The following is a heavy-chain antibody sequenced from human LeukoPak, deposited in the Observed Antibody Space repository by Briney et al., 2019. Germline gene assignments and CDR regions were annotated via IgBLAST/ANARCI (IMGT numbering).Heavy chain of an antibody. CDR2: MFYSGTP. J-gene: IGHJ4*02. V-gene: IGHV4-39*07. CDR3: AGRDESRRPYDY. Sequence: SETLSLTCTVSGASISSPSYFWGWVRQPPGKGLEWTGSMFYSGTPYYNPSLESRLTISDDTSNNQFSLRLSSVTAADTAVYYCAGRDESRRPYDYWGQEILVIVSS. CDR1: GASISSPSYF.